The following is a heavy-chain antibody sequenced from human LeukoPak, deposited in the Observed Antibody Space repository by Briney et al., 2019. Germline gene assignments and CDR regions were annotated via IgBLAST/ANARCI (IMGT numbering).Heavy chain of an antibody. J-gene: IGHJ4*02. Sequence: ASVKVSCKASGYTFTSYGISWVRQAPGQGLEWMGWISAYNGNTNYAQKLQGRVTMTTDTSTSTAYMELRSLRSDDTAVYYCARDWEWLRLLTTPYYFDYWGQGTLVTVSS. D-gene: IGHD5-12*01. V-gene: IGHV1-18*01. CDR2: ISAYNGNT. CDR1: GYTFTSYG. CDR3: ARDWEWLRLLTTPYYFDY.